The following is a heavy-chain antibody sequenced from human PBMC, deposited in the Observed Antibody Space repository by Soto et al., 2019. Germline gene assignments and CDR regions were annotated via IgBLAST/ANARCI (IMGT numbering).Heavy chain of an antibody. CDR2: IPTSGTT. J-gene: IGHJ5*02. CDR1: GASISSYF. Sequence: SETLSLTCSVSGASISSYFWTWIRQPAGKGLDWIGRIPTSGTTNYNPSLKSRVTMSVDTSKNSFSLNLSSVTAADTAVYYCAREAGPDRWFDPWGQGTLVTVSS. CDR3: AREAGPDRWFDP. D-gene: IGHD6-19*01. V-gene: IGHV4-4*07.